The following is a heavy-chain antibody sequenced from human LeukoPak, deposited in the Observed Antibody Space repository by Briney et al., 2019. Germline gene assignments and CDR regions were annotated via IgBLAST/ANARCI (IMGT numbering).Heavy chain of an antibody. CDR2: ISSSSSYI. J-gene: IGHJ6*03. V-gene: IGHV3-21*01. CDR1: GFTFSSYS. CDR3: AREADYSSGYYYYYYYMDV. Sequence: GVSLRLSCAASGFTFSSYSMNWVRQAPGKGLEWVSSISSSSSYIYYADSVKGRFTISRDNAKNSLYLQMNSLRAEDTAVYYCAREADYSSGYYYYYYYMDVWGKGTTVTVSS. D-gene: IGHD6-19*01.